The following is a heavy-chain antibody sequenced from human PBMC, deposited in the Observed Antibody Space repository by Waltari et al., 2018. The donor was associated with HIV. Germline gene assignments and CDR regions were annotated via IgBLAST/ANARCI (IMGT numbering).Heavy chain of an antibody. J-gene: IGHJ5*02. Sequence: QMQLVQSGPEVKKPGTSVKVSCKASGFTFTSSAVQWVRQARGQRLEWIGWIVVGSGNTNYAQKFQERVTSTRDMSTSTAYMELSSLRSEDTAVYYCAAVRGVVVAAKKRGAFDPWGQGTLVTVSS. CDR2: IVVGSGNT. CDR1: GFTFTSSA. D-gene: IGHD2-15*01. CDR3: AAVRGVVVAAKKRGAFDP. V-gene: IGHV1-58*01.